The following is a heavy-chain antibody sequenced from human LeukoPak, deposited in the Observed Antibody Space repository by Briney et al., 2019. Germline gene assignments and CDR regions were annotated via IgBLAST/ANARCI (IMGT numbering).Heavy chain of an antibody. CDR1: GFTFSSYA. J-gene: IGHJ4*02. D-gene: IGHD5-24*01. CDR2: ISYDGSNK. Sequence: PGGSLRLSCAASGFTFSSYAMHWVRQAPGKGLEWVAVISYDGSNKYYADSAKGRFTISRDNSKNTLYLQMNSLRAEDTAVYYCARDPDGAFDYWGQGTLVTFSS. V-gene: IGHV3-30-3*01. CDR3: ARDPDGAFDY.